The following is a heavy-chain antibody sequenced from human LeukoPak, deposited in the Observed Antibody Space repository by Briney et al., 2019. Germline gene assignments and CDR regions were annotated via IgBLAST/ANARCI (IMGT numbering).Heavy chain of an antibody. CDR3: ARDPHGYWWFDP. V-gene: IGHV3-74*03. D-gene: IGHD5-18*01. J-gene: IGHJ5*02. CDR2: INSDGSST. CDR1: GFTFSNYW. Sequence: RGSLRLSCAASGFTFSNYWMHWVRQAPGKGLVWVSRINSDGSSTTYADSVKGRFTISRDNAKNTLYLQMNRLRAEDTAVYYCARDPHGYWWFDPWGQGTLVTVSS.